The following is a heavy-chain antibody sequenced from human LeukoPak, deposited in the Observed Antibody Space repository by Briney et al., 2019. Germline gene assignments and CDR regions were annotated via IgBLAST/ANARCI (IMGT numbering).Heavy chain of an antibody. CDR3: AREPSNYGDHYFDY. CDR2: ISSSSSYI. CDR1: GFTFSSYS. V-gene: IGHV3-21*01. Sequence: GGSLRLSCAASGFTFSSYSMNWVRQAPGKGLEWVSSISSSSSYIYYADSVKGRFTFSRDNAKNSLYLQMNSLRAEDTAVYYCAREPSNYGDHYFDYWGQGTPVTVSS. D-gene: IGHD4-17*01. J-gene: IGHJ4*02.